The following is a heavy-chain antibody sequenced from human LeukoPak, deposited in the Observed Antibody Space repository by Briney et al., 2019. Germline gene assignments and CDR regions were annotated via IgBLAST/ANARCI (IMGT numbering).Heavy chain of an antibody. CDR1: GFTFSSYW. CDR3: ARDTGYSSSWYAGGMDV. CDR2: IKQDGSEK. V-gene: IGHV3-7*01. D-gene: IGHD6-13*01. J-gene: IGHJ6*02. Sequence: GGSLRLSCAASGFTFSSYWMSWVRQAPGKGLEWVANIKQDGSEKYYVDSVKGRFTISRDNAKNSLYLQMNSLRAEDTAVYYCARDTGYSSSWYAGGMDVWGQGTTVTVSS.